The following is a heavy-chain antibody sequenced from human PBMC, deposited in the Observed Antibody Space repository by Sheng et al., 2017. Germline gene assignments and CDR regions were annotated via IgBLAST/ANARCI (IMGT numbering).Heavy chain of an antibody. V-gene: IGHV1-69*13. D-gene: IGHD4-17*01. CDR2: IIPVGRRA. CDR1: RGSFNAYG. J-gene: IGHJ4*02. CDR3: ARLAYSDYD. Sequence: QIQLVQSGAEVKEPGSSVKVSCKPSRGSFNAYGISWVRQAPGHGLEWVGVIIPVGRRANYAQKFQDRVTITADESTSTVYMEVTSLRPEGTAVYYCARLAYSDYDWGLGTLVTVSS.